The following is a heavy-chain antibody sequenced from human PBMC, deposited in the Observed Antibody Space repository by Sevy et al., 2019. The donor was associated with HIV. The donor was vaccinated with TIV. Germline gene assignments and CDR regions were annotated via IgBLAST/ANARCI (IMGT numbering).Heavy chain of an antibody. J-gene: IGHJ4*02. D-gene: IGHD3-22*01. CDR2: VSGSGGST. V-gene: IGHV3-23*01. CDR3: VKDVAYDNTYLDY. Sequence: GGSLRLSCAVSGFTLTSYAMNWVRQAPGKGLEWVSGVSGSGGSTYYADSVMGRFTISRDNSRNTLYLQINSLRAEDTAVYYCVKDVAYDNTYLDYWGQGTLVTVSS. CDR1: GFTLTSYA.